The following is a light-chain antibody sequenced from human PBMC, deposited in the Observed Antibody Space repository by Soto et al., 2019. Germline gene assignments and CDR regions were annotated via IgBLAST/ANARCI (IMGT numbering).Light chain of an antibody. CDR3: QKYDNCPYT. Sequence: EIVMTHSPATLSVSPGERATLSCRASQSVSNNLAWYQQKPAHAPRLIIYGAPTRATAIPARFSGSGSGTEFTLTISILQSEDFAVYFFQKYDNCPYTFGQGTKLEIK. CDR1: QSVSNN. CDR2: GAP. J-gene: IGKJ2*01. V-gene: IGKV3-15*01.